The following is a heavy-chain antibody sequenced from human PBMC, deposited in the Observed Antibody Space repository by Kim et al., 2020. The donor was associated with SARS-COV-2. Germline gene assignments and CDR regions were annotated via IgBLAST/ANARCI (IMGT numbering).Heavy chain of an antibody. Sequence: SETLSLTCTVSGVSVNRDYWAWIRQPPGKGLEWIGYVSSSRNTKYNPSFGSRVTISLDTSKNQFSLKLTSVAAADTAVYFCARHNPVAVVAGCYFDSWGQESRPSVTS. V-gene: IGHV4-59*02. J-gene: IGHJ4*02. CDR1: GVSVNRDY. D-gene: IGHD6-19*01. CDR3: ARHNPVAVVAGCYFDS. CDR2: VSSSRNT.